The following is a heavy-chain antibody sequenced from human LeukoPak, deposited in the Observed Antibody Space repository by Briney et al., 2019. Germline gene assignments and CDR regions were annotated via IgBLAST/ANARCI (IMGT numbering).Heavy chain of an antibody. CDR1: GFTFGTYW. D-gene: IGHD3-22*01. V-gene: IGHV3-7*01. CDR3: ARVRGSGYSIRGYYFDY. Sequence: GGSLRLSCAASGFTFGTYWMTWVRQAPGKGLEWVASIKHDGSEKYYVDSVKGRFAISRDNAKNSLYLQMSSLRAEDTAVYYCARVRGSGYSIRGYYFDYWGQGTLVTVSS. CDR2: IKHDGSEK. J-gene: IGHJ4*02.